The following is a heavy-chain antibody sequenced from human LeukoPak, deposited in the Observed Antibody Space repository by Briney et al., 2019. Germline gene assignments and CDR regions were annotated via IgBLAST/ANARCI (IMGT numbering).Heavy chain of an antibody. CDR3: ASRNDILTGYVFDF. Sequence: SETLSLTCTVSGGSVSSSIYYWGWIRQPPGKGLEWIGSVYYSGSTSYNPSLKSRVTISVDTSKNQFSLKLTSVTAADTAVYYCASRNDILTGYVFDFWGQGTLVTVSS. CDR2: VYYSGST. D-gene: IGHD3-9*01. J-gene: IGHJ4*02. CDR1: GGSVSSSIYY. V-gene: IGHV4-39*01.